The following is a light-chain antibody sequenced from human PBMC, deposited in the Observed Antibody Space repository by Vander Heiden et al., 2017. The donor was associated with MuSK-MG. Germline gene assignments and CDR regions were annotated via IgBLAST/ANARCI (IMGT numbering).Light chain of an antibody. CDR1: QSIRNY. Sequence: DIQMTQSPSSLSAFVGDRVTITCRASQSIRNYLNWYQHKPGKSPTLLVYAASGLQSGVPSRFDGNGSGTDFTLTISTLQPEDYATYYCQQSYTSPRTFGQGTRVEI. CDR3: QQSYTSPRT. V-gene: IGKV1-39*01. CDR2: AAS. J-gene: IGKJ1*01.